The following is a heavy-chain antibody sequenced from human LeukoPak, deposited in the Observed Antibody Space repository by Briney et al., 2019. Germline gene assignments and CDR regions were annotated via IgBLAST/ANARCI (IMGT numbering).Heavy chain of an antibody. CDR2: IYYSGST. Sequence: SETLSLTCTVSGGSISSYYWSWIRQPPGKGLEWIGYIYYSGSTNYNPSLKSRVTISVDTSKNQFSLKLSSVTAADTAVYYCARGQREYSSSSRDFDYWGQGTLVTVSS. V-gene: IGHV4-59*01. CDR1: GGSISSYY. J-gene: IGHJ4*02. D-gene: IGHD6-6*01. CDR3: ARGQREYSSSSRDFDY.